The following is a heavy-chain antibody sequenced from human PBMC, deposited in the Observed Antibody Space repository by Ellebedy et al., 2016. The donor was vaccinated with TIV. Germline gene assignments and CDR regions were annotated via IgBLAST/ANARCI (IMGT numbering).Heavy chain of an antibody. V-gene: IGHV4-59*08. D-gene: IGHD6-13*01. CDR3: ARQSTRRDSSSWFDY. CDR1: GGSISSYY. Sequence: SETLSLTCTASGGSISSYYWSWIRQPPGKGLEWIGDIYYSGSTNYNPSLKSRVTMAVDTSKNQFSLKLSSVTAADTAVYYCARQSTRRDSSSWFDYWGQGTLVTVSS. J-gene: IGHJ4*02. CDR2: IYYSGST.